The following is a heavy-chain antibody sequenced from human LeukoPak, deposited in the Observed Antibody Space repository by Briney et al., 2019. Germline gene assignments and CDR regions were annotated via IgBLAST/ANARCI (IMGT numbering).Heavy chain of an antibody. V-gene: IGHV3-48*03. Sequence: RGSLRLSCAASGFTFSSYAMNWVRQAPGKGLEWVSYISSSGSTIYYADSVKGRFTISRDNAKNSLYLQMNSLRAEDTAVYYCARGGGYYDSSGYLDYFDYWGQGTLVTVSS. CDR1: GFTFSSYA. CDR3: ARGGGYYDSSGYLDYFDY. J-gene: IGHJ4*02. CDR2: ISSSGSTI. D-gene: IGHD3-22*01.